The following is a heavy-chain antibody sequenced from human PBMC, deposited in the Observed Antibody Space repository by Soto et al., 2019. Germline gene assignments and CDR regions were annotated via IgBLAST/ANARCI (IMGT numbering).Heavy chain of an antibody. D-gene: IGHD3-16*01. V-gene: IGHV3-72*01. Sequence: EVQLVESGGGLVQPGGSLRLSCAASGFTFSDHYMYWVRQAPGKGLEWVARSRNRVNSHTTEYAASVKGRFTISRDESKSSLYLQMNSMTIEDTAVYYCTLCLLGGAPAYTFHGMDVWGQGTTVTVSS. CDR3: TLCLLGGAPAYTFHGMDV. CDR2: SRNRVNSHTT. J-gene: IGHJ6*01. CDR1: GFTFSDHY.